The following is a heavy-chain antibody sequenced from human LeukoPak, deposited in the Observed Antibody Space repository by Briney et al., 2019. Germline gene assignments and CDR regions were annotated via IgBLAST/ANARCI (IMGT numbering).Heavy chain of an antibody. CDR3: ARQNYDSSGYYYGL. CDR2: IYTTGST. J-gene: IGHJ4*02. D-gene: IGHD3-22*01. CDR1: GVSISSYY. Sequence: SETLSLTCTVSGVSISSYYWSWLRQPAGKGLEWIGRIYTTGSTNYNPSLKSRVTMSVDSSKNQFSLELSSVTDADTAVYYCARQNYDSSGYYYGLWGQGTLVTVSS. V-gene: IGHV4-4*07.